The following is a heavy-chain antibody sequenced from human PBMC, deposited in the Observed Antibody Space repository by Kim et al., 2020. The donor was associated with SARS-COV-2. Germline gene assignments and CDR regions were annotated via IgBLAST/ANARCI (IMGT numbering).Heavy chain of an antibody. J-gene: IGHJ3*02. Sequence: PTPKSRVTISRDTSKNQFSLKLSSVTAADTAVYYCAREPITMIVVVQAFDIWGQGTMVTVSS. D-gene: IGHD3-22*01. CDR3: AREPITMIVVVQAFDI. V-gene: IGHV4-31*02.